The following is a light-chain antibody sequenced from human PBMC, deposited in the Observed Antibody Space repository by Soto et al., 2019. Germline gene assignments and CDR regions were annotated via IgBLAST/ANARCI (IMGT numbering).Light chain of an antibody. CDR3: QQRSNWPPIT. V-gene: IGKV3-11*01. Sequence: EIVMTQSPATLSVSPWDRATLSCRARQRVNSNYLAWYQQKPGQAPRLLIYGISKRVTGIPARFSGSGSGTDFTLTISSLEPEDFAVYYCQQRSNWPPITFGQGTRLEIK. CDR2: GIS. J-gene: IGKJ5*01. CDR1: QRVNSNY.